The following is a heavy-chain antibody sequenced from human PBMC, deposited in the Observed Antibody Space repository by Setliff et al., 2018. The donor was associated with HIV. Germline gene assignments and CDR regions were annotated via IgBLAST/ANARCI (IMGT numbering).Heavy chain of an antibody. J-gene: IGHJ1*01. CDR3: AGDFYGTSGYPEGYFQH. Sequence: ASVKVSCKASGYTFTSYYMHWVRQAPGRGLEWMGIINPTGGSTTYAQKFQGRVTMTRDMSTSTVYMELSSLRSEDRAMYYCAGDFYGTSGYPEGYFQHWGQGTLVTVSS. D-gene: IGHD3-22*01. V-gene: IGHV1-46*01. CDR2: INPTGGST. CDR1: GYTFTSYY.